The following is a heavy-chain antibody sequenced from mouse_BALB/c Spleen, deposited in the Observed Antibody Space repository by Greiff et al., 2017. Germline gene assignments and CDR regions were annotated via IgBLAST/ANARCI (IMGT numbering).Heavy chain of an antibody. CDR1: GFSLTSYG. Sequence: VMLVESGPGLVQPSQSLSITCTVSGFSLTSYGVHWVRQSPGKGLEWLGVIWSGGSTDYNAAFISRLSISKDNSKSQVFFKMNSLQANDTAIYYCASPTGGYAMDYWGQGTSVTVSS. CDR3: ASPTGGYAMDY. J-gene: IGHJ4*01. CDR2: IWSGGST. D-gene: IGHD4-1*02. V-gene: IGHV2-2*02.